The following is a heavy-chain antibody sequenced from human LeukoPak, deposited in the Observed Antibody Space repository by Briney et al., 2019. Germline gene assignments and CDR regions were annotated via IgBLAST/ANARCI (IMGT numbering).Heavy chain of an antibody. CDR3: AKDLAAIAAAGTGFDY. V-gene: IGHV3-9*01. Sequence: GGSLRLSCAASGFTFSNYAMHWVRQAPGKGLEWVSGISWNSGSIGYADSVKGRFTISRDNAKNSLYLQMNSLRAEDTALYYCAKDLAAIAAAGTGFDYWGQGTLVTVSS. CDR1: GFTFSNYA. D-gene: IGHD6-13*01. J-gene: IGHJ4*02. CDR2: ISWNSGSI.